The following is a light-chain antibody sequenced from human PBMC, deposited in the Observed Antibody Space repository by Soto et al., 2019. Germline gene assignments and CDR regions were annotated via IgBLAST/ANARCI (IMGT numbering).Light chain of an antibody. Sequence: EIVLTQSPATLSLSPGERATLSCRSSQSVSSYLAWYQQKPGQAPRLLIYDASNRATGIPARFSGSGSGTDFTLNISSLEHEDFAVYYCQQRSNWPPTFGQGTRLDIK. CDR2: DAS. CDR1: QSVSSY. V-gene: IGKV3-11*01. J-gene: IGKJ5*01. CDR3: QQRSNWPPT.